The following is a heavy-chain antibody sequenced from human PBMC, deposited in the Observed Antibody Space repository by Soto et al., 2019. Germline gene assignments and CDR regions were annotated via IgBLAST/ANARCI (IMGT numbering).Heavy chain of an antibody. D-gene: IGHD3-22*01. V-gene: IGHV4-31*03. CDR1: GGSISSGGYY. J-gene: IGHJ4*02. CDR3: ARGYYDSSGYYSYYFEY. Sequence: SETLSLTCTVSGGSISSGGYYWSWILQHPGKGLEWIGYIYYSGSTYYNPSLKSRVTISVDTSKNQFSLKMSSVTAADTAVYYCARGYYDSSGYYSYYFEYWGQGTMVTVSS. CDR2: IYYSGST.